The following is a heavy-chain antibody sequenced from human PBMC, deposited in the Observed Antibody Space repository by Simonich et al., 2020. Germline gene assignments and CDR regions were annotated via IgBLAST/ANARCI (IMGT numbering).Heavy chain of an antibody. D-gene: IGHD7-27*01. CDR3: ARGALTGDYYYMDV. CDR2: INPNSGGT. CDR1: GYTFTGYY. Sequence: QVQLVQSGAEVKKPGASVKVSCKASGYTFTGYYMHWVRQAPGQGLEWMGWINPNSGGTNLAQKFQGRVTMTRDTSISTAYMELSRLRSDDTAVYYCARGALTGDYYYMDVWGKGTTVTVSS. V-gene: IGHV1-2*02. J-gene: IGHJ6*03.